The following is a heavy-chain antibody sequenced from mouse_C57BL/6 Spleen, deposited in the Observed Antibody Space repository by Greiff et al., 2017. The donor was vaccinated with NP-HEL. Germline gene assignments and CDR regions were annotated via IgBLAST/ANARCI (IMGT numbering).Heavy chain of an antibody. Sequence: VQLKQSGTVLARPGASVKMSCKTSGYTFTSYWMHWVKQRPGQGLEWIGAIYPGNSDTSYNQKFKGKAKLTAVTSASTAYMELSSLTNEDSAVYYCTTNYYGYDEDYAMDYWGQGTSVTVSS. CDR3: TTNYYGYDEDYAMDY. D-gene: IGHD2-2*01. CDR2: IYPGNSDT. CDR1: GYTFTSYW. V-gene: IGHV1-5*01. J-gene: IGHJ4*01.